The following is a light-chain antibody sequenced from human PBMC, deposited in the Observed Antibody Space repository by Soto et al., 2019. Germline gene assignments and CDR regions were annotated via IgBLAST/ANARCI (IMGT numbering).Light chain of an antibody. V-gene: IGKV3-11*01. J-gene: IGKJ4*01. CDR1: RSVSRY. Sequence: EIVLTQSPATLSLSPGERATLSCRASRSVSRYLAWYQQRIGQAPRLLIYAASNRATGIPARFSGSGSGTDFTLTISSLEPEDFAVYYCQQRSDWPRVTFGGGTRVEI. CDR2: AAS. CDR3: QQRSDWPRVT.